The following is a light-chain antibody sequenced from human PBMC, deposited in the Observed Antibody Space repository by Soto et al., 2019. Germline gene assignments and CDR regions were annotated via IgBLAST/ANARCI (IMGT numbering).Light chain of an antibody. Sequence: EIGLSQSPATLSLSPGERATLSCRASQSVSSYLAWYQQKPGQARRLLIYDASNSATGIPARFSGSGSGTDFTLTISSLEPEDFAVYYCQQRSNWPPTFGQGTKVDI. CDR1: QSVSSY. CDR3: QQRSNWPPT. J-gene: IGKJ1*01. V-gene: IGKV3-11*01. CDR2: DAS.